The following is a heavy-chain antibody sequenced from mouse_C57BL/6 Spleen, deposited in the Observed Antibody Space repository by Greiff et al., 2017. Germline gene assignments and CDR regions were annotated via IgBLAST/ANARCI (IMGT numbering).Heavy chain of an antibody. CDR2: IDPEDGDT. V-gene: IGHV14-1*01. J-gene: IGHJ2*01. D-gene: IGHD2-4*01. CDR1: GFNIKDYY. CDR3: TTWDYEKGDFDY. Sequence: VQLQQSGAELVRPGASVKLSCTASGFNIKDYYLHWVKQRPEQGLEWIGRIDPEDGDTEYAPKFQGKATMTADTSSNTAYLQLSSLTSEDTAVYYCTTWDYEKGDFDYWGQGTTLTVSS.